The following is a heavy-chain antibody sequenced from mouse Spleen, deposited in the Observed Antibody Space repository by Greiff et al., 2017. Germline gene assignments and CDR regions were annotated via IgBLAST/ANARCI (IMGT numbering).Heavy chain of an antibody. V-gene: IGHV1-22*01. CDR1: GYTFTDYN. CDR3: ARWGRVYYFDY. Sequence: VHVKQSGPELVKPGASVKMSCKASGYTFTDYNMHWVKQSHGKSLEWIGYINPNNGGTSYNQKFKGKATLTVNKSSSTAYMELRSLTSEDSAVYYCARWGRVYYFDYWGQGTTLTVSS. CDR2: INPNNGGT. J-gene: IGHJ2*01.